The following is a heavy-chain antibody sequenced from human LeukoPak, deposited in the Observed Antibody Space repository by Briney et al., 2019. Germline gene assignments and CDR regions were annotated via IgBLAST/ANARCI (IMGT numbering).Heavy chain of an antibody. V-gene: IGHV1-2*02. CDR2: MHPNSGGT. D-gene: IGHD3-22*01. CDR3: ASLAHFDGNTYYPDF. J-gene: IGHJ4*02. Sequence: GASVKVSCKASGYTFSDYYLHWLRQAPGQGLEWVGWMHPNSGGTNYAQKFQGRVTMTRDTSITTAYMDLSRLTSDDTALYYCASLAHFDGNTYYPDFWDQGTLVTVSS. CDR1: GYTFSDYY.